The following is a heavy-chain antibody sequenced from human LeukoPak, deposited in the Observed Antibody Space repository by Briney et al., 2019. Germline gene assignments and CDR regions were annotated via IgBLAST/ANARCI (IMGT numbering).Heavy chain of an antibody. D-gene: IGHD3-10*01. CDR1: GFTFGDYV. J-gene: IGHJ4*02. Sequence: GRSLRLSCTASGFTFGDYVMSWVRQAPGKGLEWVANIKQDGTEKYYVDSVKGRFTISRDNARNSLELQMNSLRVEDTAVYYCAKVAKYYYGSETYYFFEQWGQGTPVTASS. CDR3: AKVAKYYYGSETYYFFEQ. V-gene: IGHV3-7*01. CDR2: IKQDGTEK.